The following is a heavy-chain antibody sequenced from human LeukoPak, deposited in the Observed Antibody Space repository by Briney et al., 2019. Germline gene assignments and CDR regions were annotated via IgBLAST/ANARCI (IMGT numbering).Heavy chain of an antibody. Sequence: GESLKISCKGSGYSFTSYWIGWVRQMPGKGLEWMGIIYPGDSDTRYSSSLQGQVTISADKSISTAYLQWSSLKASDTAMYYCARRQASCTNGVCYTLYDMDVWGQGTTVTVSS. D-gene: IGHD2-8*01. CDR1: GYSFTSYW. J-gene: IGHJ6*02. CDR2: IYPGDSDT. CDR3: ARRQASCTNGVCYTLYDMDV. V-gene: IGHV5-51*01.